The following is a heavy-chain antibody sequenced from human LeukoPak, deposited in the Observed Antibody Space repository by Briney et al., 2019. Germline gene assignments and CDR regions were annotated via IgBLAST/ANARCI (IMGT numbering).Heavy chain of an antibody. J-gene: IGHJ5*02. D-gene: IGHD6-13*01. Sequence: SETLSLTCAVYGGSFSGYYWSWIRQPPGKGLEWIGEINHSGSTNCNPSLKSRVTISVDTSKNQFSLKLSSVTAADTAVYYCAREPRWYSSRYGRRFDPWGQGTLVTVSS. CDR1: GGSFSGYY. CDR2: INHSGST. V-gene: IGHV4-34*01. CDR3: AREPRWYSSRYGRRFDP.